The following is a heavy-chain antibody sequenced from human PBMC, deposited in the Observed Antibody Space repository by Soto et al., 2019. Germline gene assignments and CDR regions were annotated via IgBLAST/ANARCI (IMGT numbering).Heavy chain of an antibody. CDR1: GGSISSYY. CDR2: IYYSGST. V-gene: IGHV4-59*01. Sequence: SETLSLTCTVSGGSISSYYWSWIRQPPGKGLEWIGYIYYSGSTNYNPSLKSRVTISVDTSKNQFSLKLSSVTAADTAVYYCAREGYSSSPGRDYYYYYGMDVWGQGTMVTVSS. CDR3: AREGYSSSPGRDYYYYYGMDV. D-gene: IGHD6-6*01. J-gene: IGHJ6*02.